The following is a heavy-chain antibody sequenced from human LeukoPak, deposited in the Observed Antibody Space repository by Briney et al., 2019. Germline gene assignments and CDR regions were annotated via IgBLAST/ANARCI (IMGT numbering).Heavy chain of an antibody. J-gene: IGHJ4*02. CDR1: GFTFSNAW. CDR2: ISSSSSYI. D-gene: IGHD3-10*01. Sequence: GGSLRLSCAASGFTFSNAWMSWVRQAPGKGLEWVSSISSSSSYIYYADSVKGRFTISRDNAKNSLYLQMNSLRAEDTAVYYCASGSGSHSYWGQGTLVTVSS. V-gene: IGHV3-21*01. CDR3: ASGSGSHSY.